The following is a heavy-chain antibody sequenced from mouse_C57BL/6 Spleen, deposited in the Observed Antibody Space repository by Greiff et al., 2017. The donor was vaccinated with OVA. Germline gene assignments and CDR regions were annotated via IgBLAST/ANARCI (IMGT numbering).Heavy chain of an antibody. CDR3: ARIASSYDYAMDY. V-gene: IGHV8-8*01. J-gene: IGHJ4*01. D-gene: IGHD1-1*01. CDR2: IWWDDAK. CDR1: GFSLSTFGMG. Sequence: QVTLKESGPGILQPSQTLSLTCSFSGFSLSTFGMGVGWIRPPSGKGLEWLAHIWWDDAKYYNPALKSRLTISIDTSKNQVFLKIANVDTADTAAYYCARIASSYDYAMDYWGQGTSVTVSS.